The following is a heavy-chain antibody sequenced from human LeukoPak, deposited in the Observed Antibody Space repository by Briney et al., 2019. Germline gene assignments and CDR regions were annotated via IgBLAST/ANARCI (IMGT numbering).Heavy chain of an antibody. D-gene: IGHD3-10*01. CDR3: AVEYGSGAFDP. CDR2: INPNSGGT. V-gene: IGHV1-2*02. CDR1: GYTFTVYY. Sequence: GASVTVSYKPSGYTFTVYYMHWVRQAPGQGLEWMGWINPNSGGTNYAQKFQRRLTMTRDPSISTAYMELSRLRSDDTAVYYCAVEYGSGAFDPWGQGTLVTVPS. J-gene: IGHJ5*02.